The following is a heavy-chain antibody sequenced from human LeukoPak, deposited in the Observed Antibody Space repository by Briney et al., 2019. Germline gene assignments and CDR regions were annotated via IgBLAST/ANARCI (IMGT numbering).Heavy chain of an antibody. CDR2: IYHSGST. D-gene: IGHD6-19*01. Sequence: SETLSLTCAVSGYSISSGYYWGWIRQPPGKGLEWIGSIYHSGSTYYNPSLKSRVTISVDTSKNQFSLKLSSVTAADTAVYYCARDCSSGWNIALFDYWGQGTLVTVSS. CDR1: GYSISSGYY. J-gene: IGHJ4*02. V-gene: IGHV4-38-2*02. CDR3: ARDCSSGWNIALFDY.